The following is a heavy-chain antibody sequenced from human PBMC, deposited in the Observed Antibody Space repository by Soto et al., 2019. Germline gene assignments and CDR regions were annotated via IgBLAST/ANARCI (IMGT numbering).Heavy chain of an antibody. V-gene: IGHV1-18*01. CDR3: ARSWVTGKGGMDV. CDR1: GYTFTSYG. Sequence: QVQLVQSGAEVKKPGASVKVSCKASGYTFTSYGFSWVRQAPGQGLEWMGWINGYTGNTHYAQKLQGRVTMTTDTSTSTGYMELWTLISDDTAVYYCARSWVTGKGGMDVWGQGTTVTVSS. J-gene: IGHJ6*02. CDR2: INGYTGNT. D-gene: IGHD3-16*01.